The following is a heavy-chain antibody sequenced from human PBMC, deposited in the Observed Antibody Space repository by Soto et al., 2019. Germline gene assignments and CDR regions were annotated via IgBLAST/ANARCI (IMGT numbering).Heavy chain of an antibody. D-gene: IGHD3-10*01. CDR1: GFTFSSYG. V-gene: IGHV3-33*01. CDR2: IWYDGSNK. Sequence: GGSLRLSCAASGFTFSSYGMHWVRQAPGKGLEWVAVIWYDGSNKYYADSVKGRFTISRDNSKNTLYLQMNSLRAEDTAVYYCAREGSYYGSGSRGAFDIWGQGTMVTVSS. J-gene: IGHJ3*02. CDR3: AREGSYYGSGSRGAFDI.